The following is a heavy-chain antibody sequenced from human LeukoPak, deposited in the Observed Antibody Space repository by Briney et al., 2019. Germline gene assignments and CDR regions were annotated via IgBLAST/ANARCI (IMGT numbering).Heavy chain of an antibody. CDR2: INSDGSST. CDR3: VIESHSSRWYWVVY. V-gene: IGHV3-74*01. D-gene: IGHD6-19*01. CDR1: GNTFIGYW. Sequence: GGSLRLSSAHSGNTFIGYWIQWARQAPGKGLVWVSRINSDGSSTSYADSVKGRFTISRDNAKNSLYLQMNSLRADDTRGYCCVIESHSSRWYWVVYWGQGTLVTVSS. J-gene: IGHJ4*02.